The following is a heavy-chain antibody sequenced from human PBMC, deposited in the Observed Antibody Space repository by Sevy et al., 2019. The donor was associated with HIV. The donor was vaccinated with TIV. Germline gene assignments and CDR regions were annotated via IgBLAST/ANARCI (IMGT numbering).Heavy chain of an antibody. CDR3: AGENAWGRGYS. D-gene: IGHD1-26*01. CDR2: IYYNGHI. CDR1: GGSITSLY. V-gene: IGHV4-59*08. Sequence: SETLSLTCTVSGGSITSLYWNWIRQPPGKGLEWIVNIYYNGHINYNPSLKSRVTLSLDTSKNQFSLRLSSVTAADMAMYYRAGENAWGRGYSWGQGTLVTVSS. J-gene: IGHJ4*02.